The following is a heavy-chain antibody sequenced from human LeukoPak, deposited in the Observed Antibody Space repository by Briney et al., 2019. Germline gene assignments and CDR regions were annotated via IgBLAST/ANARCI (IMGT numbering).Heavy chain of an antibody. Sequence: GGSLRLSCAVSGVTFSSYGMQWVRQAPGKGLEWMASVSHDGSEIHYADSVKGRFTISRDSSKNTLYLQMNSLRTEDTAVYYCAKDRLSGSSYLDYRGQGTLVTVSS. D-gene: IGHD1-26*01. CDR3: AKDRLSGSSYLDY. CDR1: GVTFSSYG. J-gene: IGHJ4*02. V-gene: IGHV3-30*18. CDR2: VSHDGSEI.